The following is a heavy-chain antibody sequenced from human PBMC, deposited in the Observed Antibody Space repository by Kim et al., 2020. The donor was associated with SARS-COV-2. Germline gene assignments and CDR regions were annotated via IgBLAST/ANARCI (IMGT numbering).Heavy chain of an antibody. CDR2: IKTKRDGGTR. CDR1: GFIFSGAW. J-gene: IGHJ4*02. Sequence: GGSLRLSCAASGFIFSGAWMSWVRQAPGTGLEWIARIKTKRDGGTRDYAAPVQGRFTISRDDSESVLYLQMNSLESEDTAVYYCTTYRGNNPAYWGQGTLVTVSS. V-gene: IGHV3-15*01. CDR3: TTYRGNNPAY. D-gene: IGHD5-12*01.